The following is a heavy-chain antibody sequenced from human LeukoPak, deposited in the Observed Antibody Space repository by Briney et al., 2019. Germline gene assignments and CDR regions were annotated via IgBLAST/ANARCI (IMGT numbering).Heavy chain of an antibody. V-gene: IGHV4-59*01. D-gene: IGHD4-17*01. J-gene: IGHJ4*02. Sequence: PSEPLSLPCTVSGGPLSSYYWIWMRQPPGKGLEGIGYIYYSGSTNYNPSLKSRVTISVDTSKNQFSLKLSSVTAADTAVYYCAGGGMFCGDYFSLGYWGQGTLVTVSS. CDR1: GGPLSSYY. CDR3: AGGGMFCGDYFSLGY. CDR2: IYYSGST.